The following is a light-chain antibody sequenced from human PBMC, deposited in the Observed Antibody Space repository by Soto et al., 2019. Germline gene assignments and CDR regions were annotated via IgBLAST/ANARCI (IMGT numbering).Light chain of an antibody. Sequence: QSALTQPASVSGSPGQSITISCTGSNSDVGGYNFVSWYQQHPGRAPKLMIYDVSSRPSGVSDRFSGSKSGNTASLTISGLQTEDEAFYYRSSYTNNNSPPVLFGGGTKLTVL. J-gene: IGLJ2*01. V-gene: IGLV2-14*03. CDR1: NSDVGGYNF. CDR3: SSYTNNNSPPVL. CDR2: DVS.